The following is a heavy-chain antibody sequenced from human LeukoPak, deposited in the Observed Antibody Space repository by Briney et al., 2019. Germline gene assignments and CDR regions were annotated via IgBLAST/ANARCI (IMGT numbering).Heavy chain of an antibody. Sequence: GGSLRLSCAASGFTFSSYSMNWVRQAPGKGLEWVSSISTSSSYIYYADSVKGRFTISRDNAKSSLYLQMNSLRAEDTGVYYCARVAVAGNRYYYYYMDVWGKGTTVTVSS. J-gene: IGHJ6*03. V-gene: IGHV3-21*01. CDR1: GFTFSSYS. CDR3: ARVAVAGNRYYYYYMDV. D-gene: IGHD6-19*01. CDR2: ISTSSSYI.